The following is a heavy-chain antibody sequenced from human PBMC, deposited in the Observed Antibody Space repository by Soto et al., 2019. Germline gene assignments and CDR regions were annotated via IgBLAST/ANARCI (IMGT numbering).Heavy chain of an antibody. CDR2: IKSDGSTT. CDR3: ASAAPFNYGGNSGFDF. D-gene: IGHD4-17*01. J-gene: IGHJ4*02. V-gene: IGHV3-74*03. CDR1: GFTFSNNW. Sequence: XGSLRLSCAASGFTFSNNWIHWVRQAPGKGLVWVSGIKSDGSTTTYADSVKGRFTISRDNAKNTLYLQMKSLRAEDTAVYYCASAAPFNYGGNSGFDFWGQGTLVTVSS.